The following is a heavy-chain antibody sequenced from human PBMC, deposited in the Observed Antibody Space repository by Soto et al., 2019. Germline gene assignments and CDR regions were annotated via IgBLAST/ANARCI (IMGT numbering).Heavy chain of an antibody. D-gene: IGHD1-26*01. Sequence: GRSLRLSCVFSGFTFSTYWMSWVRQAPGKGLEWVANIKEDGSEKYYLDSVKGRFTIYRDNAKNSLYLQMNSLRAEDTAVYYCARDKVVGPTTLDYWGQGTLVTVSS. CDR2: IKEDGSEK. J-gene: IGHJ4*02. CDR3: ARDKVVGPTTLDY. V-gene: IGHV3-7*03. CDR1: GFTFSTYW.